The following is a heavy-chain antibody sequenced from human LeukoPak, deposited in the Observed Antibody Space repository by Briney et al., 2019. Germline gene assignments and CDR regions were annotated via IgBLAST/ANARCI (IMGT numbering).Heavy chain of an antibody. CDR3: ARDSGDGYPVF. CDR1: GGSISSYY. J-gene: IGHJ4*02. Sequence: SETLSLTCTVSGGSISSYYWSWIRQPPGKGLEWIGYIYYSGSTNYNPSLKSRVTMSVDTSKNQFSLKLSSVTAADTAVYYCARDSGDGYPVFGGQGTLVTVSS. D-gene: IGHD5-24*01. CDR2: IYYSGST. V-gene: IGHV4-59*12.